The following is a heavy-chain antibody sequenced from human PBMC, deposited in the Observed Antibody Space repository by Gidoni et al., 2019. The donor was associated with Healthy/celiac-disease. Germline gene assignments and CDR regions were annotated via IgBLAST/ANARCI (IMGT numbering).Heavy chain of an antibody. D-gene: IGHD4-17*01. Sequence: EVQLLESGGGLLPPGGSLRLSCAASGFTFRSYAMSWVRQAPGKGLEWVSAISGSGGSTYDADSVKGRFTISRDNSKNTLYLQMNSLRAEDTAVYYCAKAPDYGDYAWYFDLWGRGTLVTVSS. CDR3: AKAPDYGDYAWYFDL. CDR1: GFTFRSYA. J-gene: IGHJ2*01. CDR2: ISGSGGST. V-gene: IGHV3-23*01.